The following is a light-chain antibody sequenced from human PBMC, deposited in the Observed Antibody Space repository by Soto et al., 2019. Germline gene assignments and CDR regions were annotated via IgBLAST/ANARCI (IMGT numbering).Light chain of an antibody. J-gene: IGLJ3*02. CDR2: GNS. Sequence: QSVLTQPPSVSAAPGQNVTISCSGTSSNIGNNYVSWYQHLPGTAPRILIYGNSNRPSGVPDRFSGSKSGTSASLAITGLQAEDEADYYCQSYDSSLSGWVFGGGTKLTVL. CDR1: SSNIGNNY. CDR3: QSYDSSLSGWV. V-gene: IGLV1-40*01.